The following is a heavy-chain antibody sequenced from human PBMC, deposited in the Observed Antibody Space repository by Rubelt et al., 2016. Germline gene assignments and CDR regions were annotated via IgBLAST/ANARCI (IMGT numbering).Heavy chain of an antibody. J-gene: IGHJ4*02. V-gene: IGHV3-23*01. CDR2: ISGSGGST. D-gene: IGHD5-18*01. Sequence: EVQLLESGGGLVQPGWSLRLSCAASGFTFSSYAMSWVRQAPGKGLEWVSGISGSGGSTYYAGSVKGRFTISRDNAKNTLYLKMSSLRAEDTAVYYCTMDTFGRRDDWGQGTLVTVSS. CDR3: TMDTFGRRDD. CDR1: GFTFSSYA.